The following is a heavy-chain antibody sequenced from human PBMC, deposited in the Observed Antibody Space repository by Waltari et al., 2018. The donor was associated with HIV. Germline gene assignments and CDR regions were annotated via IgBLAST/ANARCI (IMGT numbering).Heavy chain of an antibody. J-gene: IGHJ4*02. CDR3: AREPF. CDR1: GFTFSNYW. V-gene: IGHV3-7*01. CDR2: INYDGGDK. Sequence: EVHLLESGGGLVQPGGSLRLSCTGSGFTFSNYWMSWVRQAPGKGPEWVASINYDGGDKYYVDSVKGRFTISRENGKNSLYLQMSSLRVEDTAVYYCAREPFWGQGILVTVSS.